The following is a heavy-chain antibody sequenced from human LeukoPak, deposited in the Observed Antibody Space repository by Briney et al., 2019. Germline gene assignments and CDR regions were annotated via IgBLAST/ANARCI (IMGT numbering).Heavy chain of an antibody. J-gene: IGHJ4*02. D-gene: IGHD5-18*01. CDR3: ARGGRGYSYEIDY. CDR1: GGSISTFY. Sequence: SETLSRTCTVSGGSISTFYWSWIRQPPGKGLEWIGYIDYSGSTNYNPSLKSRVIISVDTSNNQFSLKLTSVTAADTAVYYCARGGRGYSYEIDYWGQGTLVTVSS. V-gene: IGHV4-59*01. CDR2: IDYSGST.